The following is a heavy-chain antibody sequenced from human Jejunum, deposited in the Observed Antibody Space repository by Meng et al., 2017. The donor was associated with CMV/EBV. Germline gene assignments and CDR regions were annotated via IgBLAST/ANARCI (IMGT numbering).Heavy chain of an antibody. CDR1: PVSTVDYS. CDR2: ISESENT. Sequence: PVSTVDYSWSWSRQARGQRLEWIGDISESENTHYNPSLKDRVAISVDTSKNHFSLNLSSVTAADTAVYYCASWKNSGYDTRFYYFDYWGRGILVTVSS. CDR3: ASWKNSGYDTRFYYFDY. D-gene: IGHD5-12*01. J-gene: IGHJ4*02. V-gene: IGHV4-30-4*01.